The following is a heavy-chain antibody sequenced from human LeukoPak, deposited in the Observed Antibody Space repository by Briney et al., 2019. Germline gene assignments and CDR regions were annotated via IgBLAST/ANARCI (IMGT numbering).Heavy chain of an antibody. J-gene: IGHJ4*02. V-gene: IGHV3-23*01. D-gene: IGHD5-18*01. CDR3: AKDVYSYGYLDY. CDR2: ISGSGGST. Sequence: GGSLRPSCAASGFTFSSYAMSWVRQAPGKGLEWVSAISGSGGSTYYADSVKGRFTISRDNSKNTLYLQMNSLRAEDTAVYYCAKDVYSYGYLDYWGQGTLVTVSS. CDR1: GFTFSSYA.